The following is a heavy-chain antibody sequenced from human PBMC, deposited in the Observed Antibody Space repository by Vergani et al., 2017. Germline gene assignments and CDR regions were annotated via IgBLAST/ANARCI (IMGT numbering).Heavy chain of an antibody. D-gene: IGHD4-17*01. Sequence: EVQLLESGGGLVQPGGSLRLSCAASGFTFSSYAMSWVRQAPGKGLEWVSAISGSGGSTYYADSVKGRFTISRDNSKNTLYLQMNSLRAEDTAVYYCAKDFARFTVTTGFFPMDYWGQGTLVTVSS. J-gene: IGHJ4*02. CDR2: ISGSGGST. CDR1: GFTFSSYA. CDR3: AKDFARFTVTTGFFPMDY. V-gene: IGHV3-23*01.